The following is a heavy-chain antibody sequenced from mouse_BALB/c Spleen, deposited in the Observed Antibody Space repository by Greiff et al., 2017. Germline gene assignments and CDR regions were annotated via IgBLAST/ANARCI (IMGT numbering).Heavy chain of an antibody. CDR3: ASGGGSSFEYAMDY. CDR2: IDPENGNT. Sequence: VQLQQSGAELVRPGALVKLSCKASGFNIKDYYMHWVKQRPEQGLEWIGWIDPENGNTIYDPKFQGKASITADTSSNTAYLQLSSLTSEDTAVYYCASGGGSSFEYAMDYWGQGTSVTVSS. J-gene: IGHJ4*01. D-gene: IGHD1-1*01. CDR1: GFNIKDYY. V-gene: IGHV14-1*02.